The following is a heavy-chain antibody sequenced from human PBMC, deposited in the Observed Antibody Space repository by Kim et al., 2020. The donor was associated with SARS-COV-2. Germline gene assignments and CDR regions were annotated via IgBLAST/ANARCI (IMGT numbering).Heavy chain of an antibody. Sequence: RKLQGRVTMTTDTSTSTAYMELRSLRSDDTAVYYCARGGYSSSWYFYFDYWGQGTLVTVSS. D-gene: IGHD6-13*01. J-gene: IGHJ4*02. V-gene: IGHV1-18*01. CDR3: ARGGYSSSWYFYFDY.